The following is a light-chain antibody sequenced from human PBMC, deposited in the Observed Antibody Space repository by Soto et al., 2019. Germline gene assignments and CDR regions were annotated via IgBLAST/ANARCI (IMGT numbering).Light chain of an antibody. CDR2: WAS. Sequence: DIVMTQSPDSLAVSLGERATINCKSSQSVLYSSNNKNYLAWYQQKPGQPPKLLIYWASTRESGVPDRFSGSGSGKDFTLTISSLQAEDVAVYYCQQYYGTPPTFGRGTMVEIK. CDR3: QQYYGTPPT. J-gene: IGKJ1*01. CDR1: QSVLYSSNNKNY. V-gene: IGKV4-1*01.